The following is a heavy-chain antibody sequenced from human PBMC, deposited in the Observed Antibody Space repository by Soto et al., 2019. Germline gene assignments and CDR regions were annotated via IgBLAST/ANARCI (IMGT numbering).Heavy chain of an antibody. D-gene: IGHD3-22*01. CDR2: INPNSGGT. V-gene: IGHV1-2*04. J-gene: IGHJ4*02. CDR3: ARARAKVGITMIVEDGFDY. CDR1: GYTFTGYY. Sequence: GASVKVSCKASGYTFTGYYMHWVRQAPGQGLEWMGWINPNSGGTNYAQKFQGWVTMTRDTSISTAYMELSRLRSDDTAVYYCARARAKVGITMIVEDGFDYWGQGTLVTVSS.